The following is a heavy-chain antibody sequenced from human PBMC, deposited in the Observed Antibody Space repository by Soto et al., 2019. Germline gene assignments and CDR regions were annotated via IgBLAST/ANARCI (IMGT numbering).Heavy chain of an antibody. CDR3: AKAGPITNWYFDH. Sequence: QVQLVESGGGVVQPGRSLRLSCAASGFTFSSYGMHWVRQAPGKGLEWVTVISYDGNVAYYADSVKGRFTISRDNSQNTLYLQMNSLRTDYTAIYFSAKAGPITNWYFDHWGQGTLLTVSS. CDR1: GFTFSSYG. D-gene: IGHD1-1*01. CDR2: ISYDGNVA. J-gene: IGHJ4*02. V-gene: IGHV3-30*18.